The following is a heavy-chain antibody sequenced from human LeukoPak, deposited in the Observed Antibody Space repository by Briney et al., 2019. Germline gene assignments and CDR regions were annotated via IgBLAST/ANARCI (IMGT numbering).Heavy chain of an antibody. CDR2: ISSSGSTI. V-gene: IGHV3-11*01. J-gene: IGHJ4*02. Sequence: GGSLRLSCAASGFIFNDYYMTWIRQAPGKGLEWVSYISSSGSTIYYADSVKGRFTISRDNAKNSLYLQMSSLRAEDTALYHCARNYGDSFDLWGQGTLVTVSS. D-gene: IGHD4-17*01. CDR1: GFIFNDYY. CDR3: ARNYGDSFDL.